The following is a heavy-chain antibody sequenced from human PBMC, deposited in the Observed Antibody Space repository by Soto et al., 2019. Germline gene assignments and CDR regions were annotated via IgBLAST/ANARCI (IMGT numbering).Heavy chain of an antibody. Sequence: ASVKVSCKTSGYSFIKNAIHWVRQAPGQRPEWMGWINVGTDKTKYSEKFQGRVTITTDTSASTAYMELTSLGSEDTAVYYCARLEAGVKLDYWGQGTPVNVS. J-gene: IGHJ4*02. V-gene: IGHV1-3*01. CDR1: GYSFIKNA. CDR2: INVGTDKT. CDR3: ARLEAGVKLDY.